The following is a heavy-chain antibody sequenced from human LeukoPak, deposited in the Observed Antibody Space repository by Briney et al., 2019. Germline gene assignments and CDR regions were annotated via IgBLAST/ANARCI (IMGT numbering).Heavy chain of an antibody. CDR2: IRYDGSNK. CDR3: AKDRGITGTLDY. D-gene: IGHD1-20*01. Sequence: PGGSLRLSCAASGFTFSSYGMHWVRQAPGKGLEWVAFIRYDGSNKYYADSVKGRFTISSDNSKNTLYLQMNSLRAEDTAVYYCAKDRGITGTLDYWGQGTLVTVSS. V-gene: IGHV3-30*02. CDR1: GFTFSSYG. J-gene: IGHJ4*02.